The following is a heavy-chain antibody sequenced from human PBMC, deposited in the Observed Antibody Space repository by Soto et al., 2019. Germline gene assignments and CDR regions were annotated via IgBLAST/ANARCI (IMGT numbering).Heavy chain of an antibody. D-gene: IGHD1-26*01. CDR2: IYYSGST. Sequence: SETLSLTCTVSGGSISSSSYYWGWIRQPPGKGLEWIGSIYYSGSTYYNPSLKSRVTISVDTSKNQFSLKLSSVTAADTAVYYCARQKWELLRSIDYWGQGTLVTVSS. V-gene: IGHV4-39*01. J-gene: IGHJ4*02. CDR3: ARQKWELLRSIDY. CDR1: GGSISSSSYY.